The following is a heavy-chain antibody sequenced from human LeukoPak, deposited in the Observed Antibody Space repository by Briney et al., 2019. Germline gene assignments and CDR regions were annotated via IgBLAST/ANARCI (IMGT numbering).Heavy chain of an antibody. CDR1: GFTFSSYG. CDR2: IWYDGGNK. Sequence: GRSLRLSCAASGFTFSSYGMHWVRQAPGKGLEWVAVIWYDGGNKYYADSVKGRFTISRDNSKNTLYLQMNSLRAEDTAVYYCARGLLWFGELDYYYYYGMDVWGKGTTVTVSS. J-gene: IGHJ6*04. V-gene: IGHV3-33*01. CDR3: ARGLLWFGELDYYYYYGMDV. D-gene: IGHD3-10*01.